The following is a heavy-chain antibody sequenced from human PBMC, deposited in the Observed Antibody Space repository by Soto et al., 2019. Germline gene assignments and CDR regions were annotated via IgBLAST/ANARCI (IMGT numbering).Heavy chain of an antibody. CDR2: IYHSGST. V-gene: IGHV4-4*02. D-gene: IGHD1-26*01. Sequence: SETLSLTCAVSGGSISSSNWWSWVRQPPGKGLEWIGEIYHSGSTNYNPSLKSRVTISVDKSKNQFSLKLSSVTAADTAVYYCAREWDTEGSNWFDPWGQGTLVTVSS. J-gene: IGHJ5*02. CDR1: GGSISSSNW. CDR3: AREWDTEGSNWFDP.